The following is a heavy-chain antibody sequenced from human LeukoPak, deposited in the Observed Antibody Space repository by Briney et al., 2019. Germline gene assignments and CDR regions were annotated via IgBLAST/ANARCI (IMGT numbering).Heavy chain of an antibody. Sequence: ASVKVSCKASGYTFTGYYMHWVRQAPGQGLEWMGWINPNSGGTNYAQKFQGRVTKTTDTSMSTAYMELSRLTSDDTAVYYCARAGGRSWFDPWGQGTLVTVSS. CDR1: GYTFTGYY. J-gene: IGHJ5*02. CDR2: INPNSGGT. V-gene: IGHV1-2*02. CDR3: ARAGGRSWFDP.